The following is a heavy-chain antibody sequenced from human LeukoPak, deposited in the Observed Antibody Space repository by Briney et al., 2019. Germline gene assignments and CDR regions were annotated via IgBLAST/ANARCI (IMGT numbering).Heavy chain of an antibody. J-gene: IGHJ6*03. Sequence: GSLRLSCAASGFTFSDYNMRWIRQPPGKGLEWIGSIYYSGSTYYNPSLKSRVTISVDTSKNQFSLKLSSVTAADTAVYYCARHKRGGSYYGELLGYMDVWGKGTTVTISS. V-gene: IGHV4-39*01. CDR3: ARHKRGGSYYGELLGYMDV. D-gene: IGHD1-26*01. CDR1: GFTFSDYN. CDR2: IYYSGST.